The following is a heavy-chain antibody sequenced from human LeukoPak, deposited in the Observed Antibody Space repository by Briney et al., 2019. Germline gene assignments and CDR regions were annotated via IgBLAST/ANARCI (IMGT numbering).Heavy chain of an antibody. CDR2: INSDGSST. CDR1: GFTFSSYW. J-gene: IGHJ6*03. D-gene: IGHD2-2*01. CDR3: ARGLVVPAAMGDYYYYMDV. Sequence: QTGGSLRLSCAASGFTFSSYWMHWVRQAPGKGLVWVSRINSDGSSTGYADSVKGRFTISRDNAKNTLYLQMNSLRAEDTAVYYCARGLVVPAAMGDYYYYMDVWGKGTTVTVSS. V-gene: IGHV3-74*01.